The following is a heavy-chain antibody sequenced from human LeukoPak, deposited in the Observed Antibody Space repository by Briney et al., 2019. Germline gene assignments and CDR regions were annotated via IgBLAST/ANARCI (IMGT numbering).Heavy chain of an antibody. Sequence: GGSLRLSCAASGFTVSSNYMSWVRQAPGKGLEWVSVIYGGGSTYYADSVKGRFTISRHKSKNTLYLQMNSLRAEDTAVYYCARAGYFDSSGHYSSFDYWGQGTLVTVSS. V-gene: IGHV3-53*04. CDR3: ARAGYFDSSGHYSSFDY. CDR1: GFTVSSNY. J-gene: IGHJ4*02. CDR2: IYGGGST. D-gene: IGHD3-22*01.